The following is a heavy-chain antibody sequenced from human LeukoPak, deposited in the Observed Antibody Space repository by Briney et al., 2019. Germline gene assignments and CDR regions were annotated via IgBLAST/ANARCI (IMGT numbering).Heavy chain of an antibody. CDR3: ARELRRSTLKDGMDV. D-gene: IGHD2-2*01. Sequence: GGSLRLSCAASGFTVSSNYMSWVRQAPGKGLEWVSVIYSGGSTYYADSVKGRFTISRDNSKNTLYLQMNSLRAEDTAVYYCARELRRSTLKDGMDVWGQGTTLTVSS. CDR2: IYSGGST. CDR1: GFTVSSNY. J-gene: IGHJ6*02. V-gene: IGHV3-66*01.